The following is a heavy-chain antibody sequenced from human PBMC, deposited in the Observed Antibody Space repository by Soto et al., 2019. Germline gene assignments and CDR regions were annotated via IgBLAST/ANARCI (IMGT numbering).Heavy chain of an antibody. J-gene: IGHJ4*02. CDR1: GYTFTNYG. Sequence: VKVSCKASGYTFTNYGINWVRQAPGQGLEWMGWMNANIGNTGYAQKFQGRVTMTRNTSISTAYMELSSLRSEDTAVYYCARERSGYFDYWGQGTLVTVSS. CDR2: MNANIGNT. V-gene: IGHV1-8*02. D-gene: IGHD2-15*01. CDR3: ARERSGYFDY.